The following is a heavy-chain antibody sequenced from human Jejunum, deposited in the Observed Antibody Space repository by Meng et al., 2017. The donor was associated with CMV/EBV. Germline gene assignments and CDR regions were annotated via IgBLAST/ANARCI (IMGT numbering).Heavy chain of an antibody. V-gene: IGHV3-7*04. Sequence: LKISCAASGFPFGRSWMSWVRQAPGKGLEWVANINDDGTWSQYVDSVKGRFIISRDNAQNSLYLQMNSLRVDDTAMYFCEGGDGYWGRGTLVTVSS. CDR3: EGGDGY. CDR1: GFPFGRSW. CDR2: INDDGTWS. J-gene: IGHJ4*02.